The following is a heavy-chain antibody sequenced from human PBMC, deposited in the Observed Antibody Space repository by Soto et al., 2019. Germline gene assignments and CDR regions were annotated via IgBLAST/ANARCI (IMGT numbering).Heavy chain of an antibody. CDR1: GFTFSNYA. Sequence: EVQLLESGGGLIQPGGSLRLSCAASGFTFSNYAMSWVRQAPGKGLEWVSGVTGSSSAAYYEDSVKGRFTISRDNSKNTLYLQMNSLRAEDTAVYYCAKVRMEHRPLFFFDHWGQGILVTVSS. D-gene: IGHD1-1*01. V-gene: IGHV3-23*01. CDR3: AKVRMEHRPLFFFDH. J-gene: IGHJ4*02. CDR2: VTGSSSAA.